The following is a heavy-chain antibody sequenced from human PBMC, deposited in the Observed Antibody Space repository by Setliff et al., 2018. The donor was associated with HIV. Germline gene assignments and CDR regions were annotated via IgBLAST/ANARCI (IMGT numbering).Heavy chain of an antibody. Sequence: PRGSLRLSCAASGFTFSSYGVHWVRQAPGKGLEWVAFIRNDGSDKHYVDSVKGRFTISRDNSKNTLYLQMNSLRAEDTAVYYCAMSPYSSGLFDYWGQGTLVTVSS. CDR3: AMSPYSSGLFDY. D-gene: IGHD6-19*01. V-gene: IGHV3-30*02. J-gene: IGHJ4*02. CDR2: IRNDGSDK. CDR1: GFTFSSYG.